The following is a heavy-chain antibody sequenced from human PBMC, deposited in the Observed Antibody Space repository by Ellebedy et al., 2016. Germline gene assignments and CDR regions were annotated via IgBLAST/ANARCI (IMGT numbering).Heavy chain of an antibody. V-gene: IGHV3-33*01. CDR2: IWHDESHK. CDR1: GFIFSNYG. J-gene: IGHJ4*02. Sequence: GGSLRLSCAASGFIFSNYGMHWVRQVPGKGLEWVAVIWHDESHKYYADSVKGRFTISRDNSKNTLNLQMNSLRAEDTAVYYCARDSVYGSGNYCLDSWGQGTLVTVSS. CDR3: ARDSVYGSGNYCLDS. D-gene: IGHD3-10*01.